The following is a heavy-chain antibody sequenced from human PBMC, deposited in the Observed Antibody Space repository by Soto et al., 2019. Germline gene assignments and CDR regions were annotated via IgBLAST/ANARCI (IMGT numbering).Heavy chain of an antibody. D-gene: IGHD1-26*01. CDR2: ISGSGGST. Sequence: EVQLLESGGGLVQPGGSLRLSCAASGFTFSSYAMRWVRQAPVKGLEWVSAISGSGGSTYYADSVKGRFTISRDNSKNTLYLQMNSLRAEDTAVYYCARRGSGSYSDFWGQGTLVTVSS. CDR1: GFTFSSYA. V-gene: IGHV3-23*01. CDR3: ARRGSGSYSDF. J-gene: IGHJ4*02.